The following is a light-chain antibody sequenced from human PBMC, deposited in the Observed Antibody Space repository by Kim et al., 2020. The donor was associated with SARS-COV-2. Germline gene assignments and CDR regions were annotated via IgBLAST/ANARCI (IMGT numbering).Light chain of an antibody. CDR1: QSISNK. Sequence: EIVMTQSPATLSVSPGERVTLSCRASQSISNKLAWYQQKPGQAPRLLIYGASTMATGIPARFSGSGSGTEFTLDISSLQSEDFAVYYCQQYYNWPPVTFGGGTKVDIK. V-gene: IGKV3-15*01. J-gene: IGKJ4*01. CDR3: QQYYNWPPVT. CDR2: GAS.